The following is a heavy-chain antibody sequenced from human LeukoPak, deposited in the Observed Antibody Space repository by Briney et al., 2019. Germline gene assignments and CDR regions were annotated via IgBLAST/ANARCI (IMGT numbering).Heavy chain of an antibody. CDR2: LDRKEGKK. D-gene: IGHD3-3*01. CDR3: GTDRLLFGYYYNALDV. J-gene: IGHJ6*02. Sequence: GASVKVSCKVSGYSLSELSVHGVRQAPGKGLEWTGALDRKEGKKSLAQKFQGRLTVTADTSTNTAYVELSRLTSDDTAVYYCGTDRLLFGYYYNALDVWGQGTTVTVSS. CDR1: GYSLSELS. V-gene: IGHV1-24*01.